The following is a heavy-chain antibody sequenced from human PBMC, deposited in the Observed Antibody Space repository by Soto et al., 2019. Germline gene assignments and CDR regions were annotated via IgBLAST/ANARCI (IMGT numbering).Heavy chain of an antibody. CDR3: ARPRSSGYAGEFDY. J-gene: IGHJ4*02. CDR2: IFYSGTT. V-gene: IGHV4-59*01. Sequence: SETLSLTCTVSGGSISSYYWSWIRQSPGKGLEWIGFIFYSGTTNYNPSLKSRVTISLDTSQNQFSLKLTSVTTADTAVYYCARPRSSGYAGEFDYWGQGILVTVS. CDR1: GGSISSYY. D-gene: IGHD3-22*01.